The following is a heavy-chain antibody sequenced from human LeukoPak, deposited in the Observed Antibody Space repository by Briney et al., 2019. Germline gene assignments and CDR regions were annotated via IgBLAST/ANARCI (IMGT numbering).Heavy chain of an antibody. CDR3: ARGRGQYSSSPMDYYYYGMDV. D-gene: IGHD6-6*01. Sequence: SQTLSLTCTVSGGSISSGSYYWSWIRQPAGKGLEWIGRIYTSGSTNYNPSLMSRVTISVDTSKNQFSLKLSSVTAADTAVYYCARGRGQYSSSPMDYYYYGMDVWGQGTTVTVSS. V-gene: IGHV4-61*02. CDR2: IYTSGST. J-gene: IGHJ6*02. CDR1: GGSISSGSYY.